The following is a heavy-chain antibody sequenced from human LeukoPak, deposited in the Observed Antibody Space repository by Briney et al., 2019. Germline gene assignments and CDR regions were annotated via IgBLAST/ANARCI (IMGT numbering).Heavy chain of an antibody. CDR3: ARDVGVVVPAAMRGYNWFDP. V-gene: IGHV1-69*05. D-gene: IGHD2-2*01. CDR2: IIPIFGTA. J-gene: IGHJ5*02. Sequence: ASVKVSCKASGGTFSSYAIGWVRQAPGQGLEWMGRIIPIFGTANYAQKFQGRVTITTDESTSTAYMELSSLRSEDTAVYYCARDVGVVVPAAMRGYNWFDPWGQGTLVTVSS. CDR1: GGTFSSYA.